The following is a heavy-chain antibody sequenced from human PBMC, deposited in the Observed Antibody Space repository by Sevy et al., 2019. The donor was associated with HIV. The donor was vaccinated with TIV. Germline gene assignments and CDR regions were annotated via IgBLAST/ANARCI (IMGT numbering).Heavy chain of an antibody. D-gene: IGHD6-6*01. CDR3: ARDVEYSSSSGDY. Sequence: GGSLRLSCAASGFTFSSYSMNWVRQAPGKGLEWVPYISSSSSTIYYADSVKGRFTISRDNAKNSLYLQMNSLRAEDTAVYYCARDVEYSSSSGDYWGQGTLVTVSS. CDR2: ISSSSSTI. V-gene: IGHV3-48*01. CDR1: GFTFSSYS. J-gene: IGHJ4*02.